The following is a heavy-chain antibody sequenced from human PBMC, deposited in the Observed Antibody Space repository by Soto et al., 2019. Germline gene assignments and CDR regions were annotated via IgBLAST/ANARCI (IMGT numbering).Heavy chain of an antibody. V-gene: IGHV4-34*01. CDR1: GGSFSGYY. CDR3: ARATRIVVVPAAPGGPAFDI. J-gene: IGHJ3*02. Sequence: SETLSLTCAVYGGSFSGYYWSWIRQPPGKGLEWIGEINHSGSTNYNPSLKSRVTISVDTSKNQFSLKLSSVTAADTAVYYCARATRIVVVPAAPGGPAFDIWGQGTMVTVSS. CDR2: INHSGST. D-gene: IGHD2-2*01.